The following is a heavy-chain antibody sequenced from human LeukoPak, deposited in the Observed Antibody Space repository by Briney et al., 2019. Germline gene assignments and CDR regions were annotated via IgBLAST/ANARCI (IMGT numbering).Heavy chain of an antibody. D-gene: IGHD5-18*01. CDR2: IYYSGST. V-gene: IGHV4-59*01. J-gene: IGHJ4*02. Sequence: PSETLSLTCTVSGGSISSYYWSWIRQPPGKGLEWIGYIYYSGSTNYNPSLDSRVTISVDTSKDQFSLKLSSVTAADTAVYYCAGTTGYSYGNIDYWGQGTLVTVSS. CDR1: GGSISSYY. CDR3: AGTTGYSYGNIDY.